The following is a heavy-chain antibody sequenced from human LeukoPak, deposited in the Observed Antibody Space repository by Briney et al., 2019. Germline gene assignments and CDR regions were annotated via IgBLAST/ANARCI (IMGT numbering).Heavy chain of an antibody. J-gene: IGHJ3*02. D-gene: IGHD4-17*01. Sequence: GGSLRLSCAASGFTVSSNYMGWVRQAPGKGLEWVSSIYSGGTTYYADSVKSRLTISRDNAKNALYLQMNSLGAEDLALYYCARGSTTAQRKDAFDIWGQGTMVTVSS. V-gene: IGHV3-53*01. CDR1: GFTVSSNY. CDR3: ARGSTTAQRKDAFDI. CDR2: IYSGGTT.